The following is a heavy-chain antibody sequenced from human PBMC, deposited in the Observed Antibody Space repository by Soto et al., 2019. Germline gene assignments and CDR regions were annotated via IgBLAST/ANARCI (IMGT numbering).Heavy chain of an antibody. CDR2: IDPSDFYT. CDR1: GSSFTSYW. J-gene: IGHJ4*02. V-gene: IGHV5-10-1*01. Sequence: EVQLVQSGAEVKKPGESLRISCKVPGSSFTSYWISWVRQMPGKGLEGRGRIDPSDFYTNSSPSFQGHVTISADKSISTAYLQWSSLKASDTAMYYCARLQAAAGDNDLTFDYWGQGTLVTVSS. CDR3: ARLQAAAGDNDLTFDY. D-gene: IGHD6-13*01.